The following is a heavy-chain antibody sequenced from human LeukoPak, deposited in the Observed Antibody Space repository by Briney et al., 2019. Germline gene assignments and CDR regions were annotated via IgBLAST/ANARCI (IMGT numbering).Heavy chain of an antibody. CDR3: ARGGYDY. V-gene: IGHV4-39*01. Sequence: SETLSLTCTVSGGSISSSSYYWGWIRQPPGKGLEWIGSIYYSGSTYYNPSLKSRVAISVDTSKNQFSLKLSSVTAADTAVYYCARGGYDYWGQGTLVTVSS. CDR2: IYYSGST. D-gene: IGHD5-18*01. J-gene: IGHJ4*02. CDR1: GGSISSSSYY.